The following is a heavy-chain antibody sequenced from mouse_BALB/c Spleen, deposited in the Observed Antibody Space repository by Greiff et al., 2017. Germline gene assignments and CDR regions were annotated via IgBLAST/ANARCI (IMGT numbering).Heavy chain of an antibody. Sequence: EVQLVESGGGLVQPGGSRKLSCAASGFTFSSFGMHWVRQAPEKGLEWVAYISSGSSTIYYADTVKGRFTISRDNPKNTLFLQMTSLRSEDTAMYYCARLITTATRYYAMDYWGQGTSVTVSS. CDR3: ARLITTATRYYAMDY. J-gene: IGHJ4*01. CDR1: GFTFSSFG. CDR2: ISSGSSTI. V-gene: IGHV5-17*02. D-gene: IGHD1-2*01.